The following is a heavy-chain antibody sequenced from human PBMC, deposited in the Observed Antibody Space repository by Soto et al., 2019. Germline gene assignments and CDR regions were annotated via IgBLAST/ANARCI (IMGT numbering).Heavy chain of an antibody. CDR3: ARESHSICWQPWPGYNCYAP. D-gene: IGHD6-19*01. CDR2: IYYSGST. V-gene: IGHV4-59*01. CDR1: GGSISSYY. Sequence: SETLSLTCTVSGGSISSYYWSWIRQPPGKGLEWIGYIYYSGSTNYNPSLKSRVTISVDTSKNQFSLKLSSVTAADTAVYYCARESHSICWQPWPGYNCYAPSGQGTLVTVSS. J-gene: IGHJ5*02.